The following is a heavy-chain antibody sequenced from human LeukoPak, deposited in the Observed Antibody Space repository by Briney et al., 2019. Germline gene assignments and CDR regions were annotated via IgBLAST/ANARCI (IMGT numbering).Heavy chain of an antibody. CDR2: ICYSGST. J-gene: IGHJ3*02. V-gene: IGHV4-59*01. Sequence: SETLSLTCTVSGGSISSYYWSWIRQPPGKGLEWIGYICYSGSTNYNPSLKSRVTISVDTSKNQFSLKLSSVTAADTAVYYCARGFGAFDIWGQGTMVTVSS. CDR1: GGSISSYY. D-gene: IGHD3-10*01. CDR3: ARGFGAFDI.